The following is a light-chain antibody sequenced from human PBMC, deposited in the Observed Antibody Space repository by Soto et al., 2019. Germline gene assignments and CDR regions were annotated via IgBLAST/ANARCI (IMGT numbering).Light chain of an antibody. CDR1: SSNIGSNT. Sequence: QSVLTQPSSASGTPGQRVTISCSGSSSNIGSNTVNWYHQLPGTAPKLLIYSNNQRPSGVPDRFSGSKSGTSASLAISGLQSEDEADYYCAAWDDSLNGGVFGGGTQLTVL. CDR3: AAWDDSLNGGV. J-gene: IGLJ3*02. CDR2: SNN. V-gene: IGLV1-44*01.